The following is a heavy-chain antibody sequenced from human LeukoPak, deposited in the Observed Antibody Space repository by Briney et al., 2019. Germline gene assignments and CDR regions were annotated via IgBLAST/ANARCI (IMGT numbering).Heavy chain of an antibody. CDR2: ISYDGSNK. Sequence: GGSLRLSCAASGFTFSSYALHWVRQAPGKGLEWVVVISYDGSNKYYADSVKGRFTISRDNSKNTLYLQMNSLRAEDTAVYYCARALAVSRYDYWGQGTLVTVSS. CDR3: ARALAVSRYDY. CDR1: GFTFSSYA. V-gene: IGHV3-30-3*01. J-gene: IGHJ4*02. D-gene: IGHD3-16*02.